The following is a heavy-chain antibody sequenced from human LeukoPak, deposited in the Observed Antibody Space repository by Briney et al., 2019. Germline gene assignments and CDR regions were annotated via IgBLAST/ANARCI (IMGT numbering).Heavy chain of an antibody. V-gene: IGHV3-23*01. D-gene: IGHD2-15*01. CDR3: AKDRSGRVPLGWFDP. J-gene: IGHJ5*02. CDR1: GFTFSSYA. Sequence: GGSLRLSCAASGFTFSSYAMSWVRQAPGKGLEWVSAISGSGGSTYYADSVKGRFTISRDNSQNTLYLQMYSLRAEDTAVYYCAKDRSGRVPLGWFDPWGQGTLVIVSS. CDR2: ISGSGGST.